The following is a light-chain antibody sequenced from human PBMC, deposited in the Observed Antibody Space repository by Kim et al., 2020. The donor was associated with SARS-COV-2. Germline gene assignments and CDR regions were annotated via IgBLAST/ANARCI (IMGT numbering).Light chain of an antibody. V-gene: IGKV1-5*01. CDR1: QSISSW. Sequence: ASGGARGTITCRASQSISSWLAWYQQKPGKAPKLLIYDASSLESGVPSTFSGSGSGTEFTLTISSLQPDDFATYYCQQYNSYSRPFGQGTKVDIK. CDR3: QQYNSYSRP. CDR2: DAS. J-gene: IGKJ1*01.